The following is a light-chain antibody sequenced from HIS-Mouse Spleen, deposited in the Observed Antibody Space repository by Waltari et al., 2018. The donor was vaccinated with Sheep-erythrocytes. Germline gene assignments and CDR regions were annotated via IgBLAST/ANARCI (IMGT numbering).Light chain of an antibody. CDR1: QSISSY. CDR3: QQSYSTPYT. J-gene: IGKJ2*01. Sequence: DSQMTQSPSSLSASVGDRVTITCRASQSISSYLNWYQQKPGKAPKLLIYAASSLQSGVPSRFSCSGSGTDFTLTISSLQPEDFATYYCQQSYSTPYTFGQGTKLEIK. V-gene: IGKV1-39*01. CDR2: AAS.